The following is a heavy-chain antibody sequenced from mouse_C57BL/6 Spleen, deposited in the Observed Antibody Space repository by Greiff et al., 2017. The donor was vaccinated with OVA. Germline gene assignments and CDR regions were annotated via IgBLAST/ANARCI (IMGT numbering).Heavy chain of an antibody. D-gene: IGHD4-1*01. Sequence: QVQLKESGPELVKPGASVKISCKASGYSFTSYYIHWVKQRPGQGLEWIGWIYPGSGNTKYNEKFKGKATLTADTSSSTAYMQLSSLTSEDSAVYYCARDWNQYYFDYWGQGTTLTVSS. CDR3: ARDWNQYYFDY. V-gene: IGHV1-66*01. CDR2: IYPGSGNT. CDR1: GYSFTSYY. J-gene: IGHJ2*01.